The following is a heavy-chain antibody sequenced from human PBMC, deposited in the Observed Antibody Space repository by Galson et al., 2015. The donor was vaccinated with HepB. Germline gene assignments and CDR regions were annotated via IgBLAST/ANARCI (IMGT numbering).Heavy chain of an antibody. CDR3: SRIFLVGGTWSGWRGFDY. J-gene: IGHJ4*02. D-gene: IGHD1-26*01. CDR2: INPDGGT. Sequence: SVKVSCKASGYTFADSYLHWMRQAPGQRPEWMGRINPDGGTECAPKFQGRLTMTRDTSITTAYMELNSLRSDDTAVYYCSRIFLVGGTWSGWRGFDYWGQGTLVTVSS. CDR1: GYTFADSY. V-gene: IGHV1-2*06.